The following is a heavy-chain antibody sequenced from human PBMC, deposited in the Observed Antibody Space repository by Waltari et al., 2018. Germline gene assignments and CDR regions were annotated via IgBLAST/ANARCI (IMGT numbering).Heavy chain of an antibody. CDR1: GFPFSSPW. J-gene: IGHJ4*02. CDR2: INGDGTIT. Sequence: EVQLVESVGGLVQPGGSLRLSCAASGFPFSSPWLHWVRRTPGKGLVWVSQINGDGTITGHAHSVEGRFTVSRDNAKNTLFLQMDSLRAADTAVYFCARGGLNNYYNSFDNWGEGTLVTVSS. V-gene: IGHV3-74*01. D-gene: IGHD3-10*01. CDR3: ARGGLNNYYNSFDN.